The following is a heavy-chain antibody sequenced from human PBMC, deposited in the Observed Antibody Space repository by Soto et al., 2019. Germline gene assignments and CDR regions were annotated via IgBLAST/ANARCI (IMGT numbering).Heavy chain of an antibody. Sequence: ASVKVSCKASGYTFTSYDINWVRQATGQGLEWMGWMSAYNGNTSYAQNLQGRVTMTTDTSTSTAYMELRSLRSDDTAVYYCARDPNYYGSGSCDYWGQGTLVTVSS. D-gene: IGHD3-10*01. J-gene: IGHJ4*02. CDR2: MSAYNGNT. V-gene: IGHV1-18*01. CDR1: GYTFTSYD. CDR3: ARDPNYYGSGSCDY.